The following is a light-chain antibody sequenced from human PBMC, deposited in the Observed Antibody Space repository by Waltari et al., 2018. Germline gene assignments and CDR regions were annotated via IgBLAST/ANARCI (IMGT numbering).Light chain of an antibody. Sequence: QSVLTQPPSVSGAPGQRVTISCSGSRSNVGSKYVYWYQQFPGMAPKLLIYRDSQRPAGVPDRFSGSKSGTSASLAISGLRSEDEAHYYCATGPVSVAWLFGGGTKLTVL. V-gene: IGLV1-47*01. CDR2: RDS. CDR3: ATGPVSVAWL. J-gene: IGLJ3*02. CDR1: RSNVGSKY.